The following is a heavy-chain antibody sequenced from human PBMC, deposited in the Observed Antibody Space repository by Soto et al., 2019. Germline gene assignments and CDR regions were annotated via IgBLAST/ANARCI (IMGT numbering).Heavy chain of an antibody. CDR1: GGTFSSYT. CDR3: ARSPGGSYEDYADGWFDP. CDR2: IIPSLGIA. D-gene: IGHD4-17*01. Sequence: QVQLVQSGAEVKKPGSSVKVSCKASGGTFSSYTISWVRQAPGQGLEWMGRIIPSLGIAIYEQKFQGRVTITADKTTSTADMELSSLRSEETAVDYRARSPGGSYEDYADGWFDPWGQGTLVTVSS. V-gene: IGHV1-69*02. J-gene: IGHJ5*02.